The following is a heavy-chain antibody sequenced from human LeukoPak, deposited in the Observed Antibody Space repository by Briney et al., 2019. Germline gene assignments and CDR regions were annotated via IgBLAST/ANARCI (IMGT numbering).Heavy chain of an antibody. CDR3: AKGVRIQLWSHFDY. D-gene: IGHD5-18*01. J-gene: IGHJ4*02. CDR1: GFTFSSFG. V-gene: IGHV3-30*02. Sequence: GGSLRLSCAASGFTFSSFGMHWVRQAPGKGLEWVAFMRYDGSNEYYADSVKGRFTISRDNSKNTLYLQMNSLRAEDTAVYYCAKGVRIQLWSHFDYWGQGTLVTVSS. CDR2: MRYDGSNE.